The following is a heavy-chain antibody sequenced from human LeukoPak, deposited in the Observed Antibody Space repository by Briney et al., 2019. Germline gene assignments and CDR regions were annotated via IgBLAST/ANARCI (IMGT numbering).Heavy chain of an antibody. D-gene: IGHD2-21*02. CDR3: ARRWAYCGGDCYSGAFDI. Sequence: SETLSLTCTVSGGAISSYYWSWIRQPPGKGPEWIGYIYYSGSTNYNPSLKSRVTISVDTSKNQFSLKLSSVTAADTAVYYCARRWAYCGGDCYSGAFDIWGQGTMVTVSS. CDR1: GGAISSYY. V-gene: IGHV4-59*08. J-gene: IGHJ3*02. CDR2: IYYSGST.